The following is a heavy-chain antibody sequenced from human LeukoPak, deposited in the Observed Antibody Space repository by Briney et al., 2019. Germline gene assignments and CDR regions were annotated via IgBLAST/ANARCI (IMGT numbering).Heavy chain of an antibody. J-gene: IGHJ6*03. D-gene: IGHD6-19*01. CDR2: INTNTGNP. Sequence: ASVKVSCKASGYTFTSYYMHWVRQAPGQGLEWMGWINTNTGNPTYAQGFTGRFVFSLDTSVSTAYLQISSLKAEDTAVYYCARDGQWPGYYYYYMDVWGKGTTVTISS. V-gene: IGHV7-4-1*02. CDR3: ARDGQWPGYYYYYMDV. CDR1: GYTFTSYY.